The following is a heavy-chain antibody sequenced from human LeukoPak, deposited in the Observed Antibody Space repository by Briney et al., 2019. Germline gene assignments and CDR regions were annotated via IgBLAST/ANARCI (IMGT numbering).Heavy chain of an antibody. J-gene: IGHJ2*01. D-gene: IGHD3-22*01. CDR3: ARVGGYYPSHWYFDL. CDR1: GYTFTSYG. V-gene: IGHV1-18*01. Sequence: VSVKVSCKASGYTFTSYGISWVRQAPGQGLEWMGWISAYNGNTNYAQKLQGRVTMTTDTSTSTAYMELRSLRSDDTAVYNCARVGGYYPSHWYFDLWGRGTLVTVSS. CDR2: ISAYNGNT.